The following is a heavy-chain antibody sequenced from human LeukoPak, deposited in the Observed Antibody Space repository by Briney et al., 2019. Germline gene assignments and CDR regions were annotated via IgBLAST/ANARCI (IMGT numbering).Heavy chain of an antibody. J-gene: IGHJ4*02. CDR2: MYYSGST. CDR1: GGSISSSSYY. V-gene: IGHV4-39*01. D-gene: IGHD1-26*01. CDR3: ARLGLTATSDY. Sequence: SETLSLTCTVSGGSISSSSYYWGWIRQPPGKGLEWIGSMYYSGSTYYNPSLKSRVTISVDTSKNQFSLKLSSVTAADTAVYYCARLGLTATSDYWGQGTLVTVSS.